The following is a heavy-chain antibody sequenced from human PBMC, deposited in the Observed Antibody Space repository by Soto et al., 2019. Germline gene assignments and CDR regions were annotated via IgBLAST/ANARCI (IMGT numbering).Heavy chain of an antibody. CDR3: ARLSGYDPAGAADK. D-gene: IGHD5-12*01. Sequence: QVQLQESGPGLVKASQTLSLTCTVSGASISSAEHYWSWIRQPPGKGLEWIGYSYDSGGSYYNASRQSRVTISVDTSQNLFSLRLRSVTAADTAVYYCARLSGYDPAGAADKWGPGILVSVSS. J-gene: IGHJ4*02. CDR1: GASISSAEHY. CDR2: SYDSGGS. V-gene: IGHV4-30-4*01.